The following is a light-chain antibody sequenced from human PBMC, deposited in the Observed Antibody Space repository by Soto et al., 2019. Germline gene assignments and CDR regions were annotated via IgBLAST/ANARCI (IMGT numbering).Light chain of an antibody. CDR2: DAS. CDR3: QQSYSTPLT. J-gene: IGKJ1*01. CDR1: QSISSW. V-gene: IGKV1-5*01. Sequence: IQGPKSPSTLSASVRDRVAITCRASQSISSWLAWYQQKPGKAPKLLIYDASSLESGVPSRFSGSGSGTEFTLTISSLQPDDFATYYCQQSYSTPLTVGQGTKVDNK.